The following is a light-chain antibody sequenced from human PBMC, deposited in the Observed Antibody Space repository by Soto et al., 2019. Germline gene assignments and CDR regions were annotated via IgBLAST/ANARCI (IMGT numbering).Light chain of an antibody. CDR3: LQRSNWLT. J-gene: IGKJ4*01. CDR2: EAS. V-gene: IGKV3-11*01. Sequence: EIVLTQSPATLSLSPGERATLSCRASQTINTHLAWYQQRPAQVPRLLIYEASNRATGIPARFSGSGSGTDFTLTISSLEPEDVAVYYCLQRSNWLTFGGGTKVEIK. CDR1: QTINTH.